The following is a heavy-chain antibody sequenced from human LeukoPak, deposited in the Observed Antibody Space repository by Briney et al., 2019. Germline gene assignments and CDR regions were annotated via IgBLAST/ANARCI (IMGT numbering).Heavy chain of an antibody. CDR3: AKVGPLLRFLEWSFDAFDI. CDR2: ISGSGGST. J-gene: IGHJ3*02. V-gene: IGHV3-23*01. Sequence: GGSLRLSCAASGFTFSSYAMSWVHQAPGKGLEGVSAISGSGGSTYYADSVKGRFTISRDNSKNTLYLQMNSLRAEDTAVYYCAKVGPLLRFLEWSFDAFDIWGQGTMVTVSS. D-gene: IGHD3-3*01. CDR1: GFTFSSYA.